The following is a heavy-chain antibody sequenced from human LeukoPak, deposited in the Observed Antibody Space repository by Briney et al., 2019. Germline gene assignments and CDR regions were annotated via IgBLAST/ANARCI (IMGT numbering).Heavy chain of an antibody. CDR1: GYTFTGYY. V-gene: IGHV1-18*04. Sequence: EASVKVSCKASGYTFTGYYMHWVRQAPGQGLEWMGWISAYNGNTNYAQKLQGRVTMTTDTSTSTAYMELRSLRSDDTAVYYCARVLRFPNYFDYWGQGTLVTVSS. CDR3: ARVLRFPNYFDY. D-gene: IGHD4-17*01. J-gene: IGHJ4*02. CDR2: ISAYNGNT.